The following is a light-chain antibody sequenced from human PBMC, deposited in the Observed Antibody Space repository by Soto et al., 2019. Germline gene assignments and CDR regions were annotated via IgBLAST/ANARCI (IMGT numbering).Light chain of an antibody. CDR3: NSYASVNSPVL. CDR2: GVN. CDR1: SSDVGGYNY. Sequence: QSALTQPASLSGSPGQSITISCTGTSSDVGGYNYVSWYQQHPGKAPRLMIYGVNNRPLGVSYRFSGSKSGNPASLTISGLQSEDEADYYCNSYASVNSPVLFGGGTKLTVL. J-gene: IGLJ2*01. V-gene: IGLV2-14*03.